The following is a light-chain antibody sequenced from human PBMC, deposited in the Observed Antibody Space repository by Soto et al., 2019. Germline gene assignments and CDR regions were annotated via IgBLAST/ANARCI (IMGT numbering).Light chain of an antibody. CDR2: GAS. CDR3: QQYGSSPRKT. Sequence: EIVLTQSPGTLSLSPGEGATLSCRASQSVSSSYLAWYQQKPGQAPRLLIYGASSRATGIPDRFSGSGSGTDCTLTISRLEPEDFAVYYCQQYGSSPRKTFGQGTKVEIK. J-gene: IGKJ1*01. V-gene: IGKV3-20*01. CDR1: QSVSSSY.